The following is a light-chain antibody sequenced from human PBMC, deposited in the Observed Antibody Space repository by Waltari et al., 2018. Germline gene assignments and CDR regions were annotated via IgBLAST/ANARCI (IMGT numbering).Light chain of an antibody. CDR2: KAS. V-gene: IGKV1-5*03. Sequence: DIQMTQSPSTLSASVGDRVTITCRASQSISSWLAWYQQKPGKAPKLLIYKASSLESGVPSRFSGSGSGTEFTLTISSLQPDDFATYYCQQYNSYWRWTFGQGTKVGIK. CDR1: QSISSW. J-gene: IGKJ1*01. CDR3: QQYNSYWRWT.